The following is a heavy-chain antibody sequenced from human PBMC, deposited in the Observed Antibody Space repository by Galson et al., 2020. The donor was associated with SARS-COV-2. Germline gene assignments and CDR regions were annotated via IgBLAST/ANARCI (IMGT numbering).Heavy chain of an antibody. CDR1: GFTFSEYY. J-gene: IGHJ4*02. V-gene: IGHV3-11*01. CDR2: ISSSGSTK. D-gene: IGHD3-22*01. CDR3: ARAGLNYYDSPRLLDY. Sequence: TGGSLRLSCAASGFTFSEYYMSWIRQAPGKGLEWVSYISSSGSTKYYADSVKGRFTISRDNAKNSLYLQMNSLRAEDTAVYYCARAGLNYYDSPRLLDYWGQGTPVTASS.